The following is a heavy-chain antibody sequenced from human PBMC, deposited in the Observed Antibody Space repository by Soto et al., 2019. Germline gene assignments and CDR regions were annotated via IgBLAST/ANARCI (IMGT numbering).Heavy chain of an antibody. CDR2: IYYSGST. V-gene: IGHV4-59*01. CDR3: ARGEAAIDYYYMDV. J-gene: IGHJ6*03. CDR1: GGSISSYY. Sequence: SETLSLTCTVSGGSISSYYWSWIRQPPGKGLEWIGYIYYSGSTNYNPSLKSRVTISVDTSKNQFSLKLSSVTAADTAVYYCARGEAAIDYYYMDVWGKGTTVTVSS. D-gene: IGHD2-2*01.